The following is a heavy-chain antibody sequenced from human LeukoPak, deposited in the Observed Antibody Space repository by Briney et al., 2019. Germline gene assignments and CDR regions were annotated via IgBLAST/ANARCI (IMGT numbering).Heavy chain of an antibody. Sequence: PGGSLRLSCAASGFTFSSYAMSWVRQAPGKGLEWVSAISGSDGSTYYADSVKGRFTISRDNSKNTLYLQMNSLRAEDTAVYYCAKDDHYGDLYYFDYWGQGTLVTVSS. CDR1: GFTFSSYA. CDR2: ISGSDGST. J-gene: IGHJ4*02. V-gene: IGHV3-23*01. CDR3: AKDDHYGDLYYFDY. D-gene: IGHD4-17*01.